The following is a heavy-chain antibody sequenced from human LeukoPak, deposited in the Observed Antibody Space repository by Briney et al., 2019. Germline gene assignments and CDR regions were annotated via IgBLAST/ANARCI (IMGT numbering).Heavy chain of an antibody. J-gene: IGHJ4*02. V-gene: IGHV5-51*01. CDR2: IYPGDSNT. CDR1: GYSFTSYW. Sequence: ESLKISCEASGYSFTSYWIGWVRQMPGKGLEWMGIIYPGDSNTKYSPSFQGQVTTSADKSITTAYLQWSSLKASDTGMYYCAREYCSGGSCYPGVYWGQGTLVTVSS. D-gene: IGHD2-15*01. CDR3: AREYCSGGSCYPGVY.